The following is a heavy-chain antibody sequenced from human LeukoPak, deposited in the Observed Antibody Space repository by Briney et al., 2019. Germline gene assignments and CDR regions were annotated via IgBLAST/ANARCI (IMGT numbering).Heavy chain of an antibody. V-gene: IGHV4-30-4*08. J-gene: IGHJ4*02. Sequence: SETLSLTCTVSGGSISSGDYYWSWIRQPPGKGQEWIGNIFYSGNTHYNPSLKSRVTISVDTSKNQFSLKLSSVTAADTAVYYCARSDSSSSPHYFDYWGQGTLVTVSS. CDR1: GGSISSGDYY. CDR2: IFYSGNT. CDR3: ARSDSSSSPHYFDY. D-gene: IGHD6-6*01.